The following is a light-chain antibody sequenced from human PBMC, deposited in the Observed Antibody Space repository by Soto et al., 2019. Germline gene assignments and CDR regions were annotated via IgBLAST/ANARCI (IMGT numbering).Light chain of an antibody. CDR3: QQYNKWPRT. CDR2: GAS. Sequence: ILMTQSPSILSVAPGERATLSCGARQSISRDVAWYQQKPGQAPRLLIYGASTTATGIPARFSGSGSGTEVTLTISSLPSEDFEVYNCQQYNKWPRTCGQGTKVDIK. CDR1: QSISRD. J-gene: IGKJ2*01. V-gene: IGKV3-15*01.